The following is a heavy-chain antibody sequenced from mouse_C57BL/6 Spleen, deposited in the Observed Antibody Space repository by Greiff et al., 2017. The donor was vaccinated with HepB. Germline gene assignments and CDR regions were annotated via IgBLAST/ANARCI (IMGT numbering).Heavy chain of an antibody. D-gene: IGHD1-1*01. J-gene: IGHJ2*01. CDR1: GYTFTSYW. CDR3: ARSKDYYEAFDY. CDR2: IYPGSGST. V-gene: IGHV1-55*01. Sequence: QVQLQQPGAELVKPGASVKMSCKASGYTFTSYWITWVKQRPGQGLEWIGDIYPGSGSTNYNEKFKSKATLTVDTSSSTAYMQLSSLTSEDSAVYYCARSKDYYEAFDYWGQGTTLTVSS.